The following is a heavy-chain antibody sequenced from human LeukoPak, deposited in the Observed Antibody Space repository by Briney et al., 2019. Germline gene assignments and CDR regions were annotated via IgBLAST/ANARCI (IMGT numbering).Heavy chain of an antibody. CDR3: AKDHRYSRSSASSY. D-gene: IGHD6-6*01. CDR1: GFTFSSYG. CDR2: IRYEGSNK. V-gene: IGHV3-30*02. J-gene: IGHJ4*02. Sequence: GGSLRLSCAASGFTFSSYGMHWVRQAPGKGLEWVAFIRYEGSNKYYAVSVKGRFTISRDNSKKTLYLQMNSLRAEDTAVYYCAKDHRYSRSSASSYWGQGTLVTVSS.